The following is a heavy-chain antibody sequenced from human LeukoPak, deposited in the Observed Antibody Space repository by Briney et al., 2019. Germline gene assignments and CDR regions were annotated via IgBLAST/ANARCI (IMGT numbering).Heavy chain of an antibody. J-gene: IGHJ5*02. CDR2: VYYSGST. V-gene: IGHV4-39*01. Sequence: SQTLSLTCNVSGDSITSGAFYWAWIRQSPGKGLEWVGNVYYSGSTQYNPSLRGRVSISMDKTKNQFSLNLNSVSVTDTAIYYCARRDYAAWFDPWGQGTLVTVSS. D-gene: IGHD4/OR15-4a*01. CDR3: ARRDYAAWFDP. CDR1: GDSITSGAFY.